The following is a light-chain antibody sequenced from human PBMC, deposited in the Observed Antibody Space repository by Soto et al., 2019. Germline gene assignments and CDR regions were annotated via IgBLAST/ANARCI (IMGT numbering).Light chain of an antibody. V-gene: IGKV3-15*01. CDR2: GAS. J-gene: IGKJ1*01. CDR3: QQYNNWPESALT. Sequence: EIVMTQSPATLSVSPGERATLSCRASQSVSSNLAWYQQKPGQAPRLLIYGASTRATGIPARFSGSGSGTEFTLTISSLQSEDFAVYYCQQYNNWPESALTFGQGTKVEIK. CDR1: QSVSSN.